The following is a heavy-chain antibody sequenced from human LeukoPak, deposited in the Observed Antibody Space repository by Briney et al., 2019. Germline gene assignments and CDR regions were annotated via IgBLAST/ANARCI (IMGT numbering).Heavy chain of an antibody. J-gene: IGHJ4*02. CDR3: ARDAAIGYCSGGSCYSEYYFDY. CDR2: INPSGGST. V-gene: IGHV1-46*01. D-gene: IGHD2-15*01. Sequence: ASVKVSCKASGYTFTSYYMHWVRQAPGQGLEWMGIINPSGGSTSYAQKFQGRVTMTRDMSTSTVYMELSSLRSEDTAVYYCARDAAIGYCSGGSCYSEYYFDYWGQGTLVTVSS. CDR1: GYTFTSYY.